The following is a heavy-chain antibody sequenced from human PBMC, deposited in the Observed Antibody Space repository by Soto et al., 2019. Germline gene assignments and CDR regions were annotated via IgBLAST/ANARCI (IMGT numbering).Heavy chain of an antibody. CDR1: GGTFSNYA. CDR2: AIPVCGST. CDR3: ARRGVANSRDAFDI. J-gene: IGHJ3*02. D-gene: IGHD1-26*01. Sequence: QVQLVQSGAEVKKPGTSVKVSCEVSGGTFSNYAITWVRQAPGQGLEWLGGAIPVCGSTNYAQKFQGRVTITAGESATTTFMELSSLRSDDTAVYYCARRGVANSRDAFDIWGQGTLVTVS. V-gene: IGHV1-69*01.